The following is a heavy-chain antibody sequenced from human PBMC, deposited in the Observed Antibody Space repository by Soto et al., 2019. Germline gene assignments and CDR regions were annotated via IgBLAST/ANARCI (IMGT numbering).Heavy chain of an antibody. CDR1: GYTFTNYG. D-gene: IGHD6-19*01. Sequence: QVQLVQSGAEVKKPGASVRVSCKASGYTFTNYGISWVRQAPGQGLEWLGWINPYNGDTSYAQKFQGRVTMTRDTSTSTVYMELSSLRSEDTAVYYCARGSGWYRDWGQGTLVTVSS. V-gene: IGHV1-18*04. CDR2: INPYNGDT. CDR3: ARGSGWYRD. J-gene: IGHJ4*02.